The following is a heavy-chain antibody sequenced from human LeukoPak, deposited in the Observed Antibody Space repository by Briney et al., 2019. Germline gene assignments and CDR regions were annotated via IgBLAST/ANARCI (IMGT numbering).Heavy chain of an antibody. D-gene: IGHD6-19*01. CDR3: ARDPLAGIEAFDI. CDR1: GGSNSSYY. V-gene: IGHV4-4*07. J-gene: IGHJ3*02. CDR2: IYTSGST. Sequence: SETLSLTCTVSGGSNSSYYWSWIRQPAGKGLEWIGRIYTSGSTNYNPSLKSRVTMSVGTSKNQFSLKLSSVTAADTAVYYCARDPLAGIEAFDIWGQGTMVTVSS.